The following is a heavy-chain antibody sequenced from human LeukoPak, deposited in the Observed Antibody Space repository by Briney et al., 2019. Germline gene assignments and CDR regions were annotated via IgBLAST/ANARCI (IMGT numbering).Heavy chain of an antibody. CDR3: AGGRMATNSFDY. J-gene: IGHJ4*02. D-gene: IGHD5-24*01. CDR1: GFTFSSYS. CDR2: ISSSSSYI. Sequence: GGSLRLSCAASGFTFSSYSMNWVRQAPGKGLEWVSSISSSSSYIYYADSVKGRFTISRDNAKNSLYLQMNSLRAEDTAVYYCAGGRMATNSFDYWGQGTLVTVSS. V-gene: IGHV3-21*01.